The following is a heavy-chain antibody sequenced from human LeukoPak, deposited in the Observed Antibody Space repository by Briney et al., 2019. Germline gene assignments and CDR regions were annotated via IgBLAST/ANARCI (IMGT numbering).Heavy chain of an antibody. CDR3: ARSYSSGWSPGFY. Sequence: SETLSLTCSVSGDSIGSSYWTWIRQPPGKGLEWIGSIYGSGSTTYNPSLKSRITISVDTSKNQFSLKLSSVTAADTAVYYCARSYSSGWSPGFYWGQGTLVTVSS. J-gene: IGHJ4*02. CDR2: IYGSGST. D-gene: IGHD6-19*01. CDR1: GDSIGSSY. V-gene: IGHV4-4*09.